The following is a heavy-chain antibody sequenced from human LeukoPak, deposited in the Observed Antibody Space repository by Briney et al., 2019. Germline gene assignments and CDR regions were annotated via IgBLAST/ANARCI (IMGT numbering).Heavy chain of an antibody. D-gene: IGHD3-22*01. CDR1: GGSISSHY. J-gene: IGHJ3*02. CDR2: IYYSGST. V-gene: IGHV4-59*11. CDR3: ARGSYYDSSGYYYSGAFDI. Sequence: PSETLSLTCTVSGGSISSHYWSWIRQPPGKGLEWIGYIYYSGSTNYNPSLKSRVTISVDTSKNQYSLKLSSVTAADTAVYYCARGSYYDSSGYYYSGAFDIWGQGTMVTVSS.